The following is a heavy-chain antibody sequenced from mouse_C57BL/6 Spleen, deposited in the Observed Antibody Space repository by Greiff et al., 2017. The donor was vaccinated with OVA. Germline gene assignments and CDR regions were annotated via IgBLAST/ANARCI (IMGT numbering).Heavy chain of an antibody. D-gene: IGHD1-1*01. CDR3: ARWITTVVAPYYFDY. Sequence: QVQLQQPGTELVKPGASVKLSCKASGYTFTSYWMHWVKQRPGQGLEWIGNINPSNGGTNYNEKFKSKATLTVDKSSSTAYMQLSSLTSEDSAVYDCARWITTVVAPYYFDYWGQGTTLTVSS. CDR1: GYTFTSYW. V-gene: IGHV1-53*01. J-gene: IGHJ2*01. CDR2: INPSNGGT.